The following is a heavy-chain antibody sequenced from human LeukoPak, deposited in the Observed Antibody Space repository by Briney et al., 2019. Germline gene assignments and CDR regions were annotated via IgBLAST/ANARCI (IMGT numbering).Heavy chain of an antibody. Sequence: GGSLRLSCAASGFTFSSYSMNWVRQAPGKGLEWVSYISSGSSTIYYADSVKVRFTISRDNAKNSLYLQMNSLRDEDTAMYYCARESIAVADHWGQGTLVTVSS. CDR1: GFTFSSYS. CDR2: ISSGSSTI. CDR3: ARESIAVADH. D-gene: IGHD6-19*01. J-gene: IGHJ4*02. V-gene: IGHV3-48*02.